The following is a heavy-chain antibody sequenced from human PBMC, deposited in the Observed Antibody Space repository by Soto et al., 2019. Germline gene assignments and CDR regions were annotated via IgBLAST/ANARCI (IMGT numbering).Heavy chain of an antibody. D-gene: IGHD5-18*01. V-gene: IGHV1-2*02. CDR1: GYTFTGYY. CDR2: INPNSGGT. Sequence: ASVKVSCKASGYTFTGYYMHWVRQAPGQGLEWMGWINPNSGGTNYAQKFQGRVTMTRDTSISTAYMELSRLRSDDTAVYYCARRLGLRGYSYGYDYWGQGTLFTVSS. J-gene: IGHJ4*02. CDR3: ARRLGLRGYSYGYDY.